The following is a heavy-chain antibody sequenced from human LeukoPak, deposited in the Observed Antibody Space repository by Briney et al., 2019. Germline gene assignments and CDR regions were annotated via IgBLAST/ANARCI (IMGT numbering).Heavy chain of an antibody. V-gene: IGHV4-34*01. CDR3: ARVTPYDFWSGYRQYWFDP. J-gene: IGHJ5*02. Sequence: SETLSLTCAVYGGSFSGYYWSWIRQPPGKGLEWIGEINHSGSTNYNPSLKSRVTISVDTSKNQFSLKLSSVTAADTAVYYCARVTPYDFWSGYRQYWFDPWGQGTLVIVSS. CDR2: INHSGST. D-gene: IGHD3-3*01. CDR1: GGSFSGYY.